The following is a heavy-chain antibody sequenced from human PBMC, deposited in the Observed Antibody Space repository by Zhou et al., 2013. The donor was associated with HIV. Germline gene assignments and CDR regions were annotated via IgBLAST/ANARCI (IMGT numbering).Heavy chain of an antibody. CDR1: GYMFTNYD. V-gene: IGHV1-8*01. CDR3: ARGSGDYGNPRRDWIDF. D-gene: IGHD4-4*01. Sequence: QVQLVQSGAEVKKPGASVKVSCKASGYMFTNYDINWVRQATGQGLEWMGWMNPNSGNTGYAQKFQGRVTMTRNTSISTAYMELSNLRSDDTAVYYCARGSGDYGNPRRDWIDFWGQGTLVTVSS. CDR2: MNPNSGNT. J-gene: IGHJ5*01.